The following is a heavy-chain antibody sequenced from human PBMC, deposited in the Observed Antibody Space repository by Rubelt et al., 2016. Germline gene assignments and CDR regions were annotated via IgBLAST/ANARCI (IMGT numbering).Heavy chain of an antibody. CDR1: GGSLSGHY. V-gene: IGHV4-34*02. CDR3: ARGGDDCWSCYSLPDI. CDR2: ISHSGRT. D-gene: IGHD3-3*01. J-gene: IGHJ4*02. Sequence: QVQLQQWGAGLLKPSETLSLTCAVDGGSLSGHYWMWIRQPPGKGLEWLGEISHSGRTNYNASLMSRVTRSAETSENRFSLNLSSVTAADTAVYYCARGGDDCWSCYSLPDIWGQGTLVTVSS.